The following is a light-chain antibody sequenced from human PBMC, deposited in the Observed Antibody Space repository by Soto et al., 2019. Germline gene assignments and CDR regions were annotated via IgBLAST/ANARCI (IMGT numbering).Light chain of an antibody. CDR3: QQYYSYRYT. J-gene: IGKJ5*01. CDR1: QSISTW. Sequence: IQMTQSPSTLSASVGDRVTITCRASQSISTWVAWYQQKPGKAPKFLIYDASNLESGVSSRFSGSGSETEFTLTISSLQPDDCGTYYCQQYYSYRYTFGQGTRLE. V-gene: IGKV1-5*01. CDR2: DAS.